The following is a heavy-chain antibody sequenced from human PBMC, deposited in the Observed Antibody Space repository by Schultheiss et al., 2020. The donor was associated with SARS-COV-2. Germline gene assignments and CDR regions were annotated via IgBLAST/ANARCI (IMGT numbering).Heavy chain of an antibody. V-gene: IGHV3-30*03. J-gene: IGHJ4*02. CDR3: ARWNHLLRHFDY. D-gene: IGHD1-14*01. CDR1: GFTFSDYY. Sequence: GGSLRLSCAASGFTFSDYYMSWVRQAPGKGLEWVAVISYDGSNKYYADSVKGRFTISRDNSKNTLYLQMNSLRAEDTAVYYCARWNHLLRHFDYWGQGTLVTVSS. CDR2: ISYDGSNK.